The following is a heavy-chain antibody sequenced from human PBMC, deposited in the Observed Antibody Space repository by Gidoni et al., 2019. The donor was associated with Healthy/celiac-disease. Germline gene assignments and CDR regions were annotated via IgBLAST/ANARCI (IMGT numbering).Heavy chain of an antibody. J-gene: IGHJ5*02. V-gene: IGHV4-31*03. CDR2: IYYSGST. Sequence: QVQLQESGPGLVQPSQTLSLTCTVSGGSISSGGYYWSWIRQHPGKGLEWIGYIYYSGSTYYNPSLKSRVTISVDTSKNQFSLKLSSVTAADTAVYYCATSPGGYQLPNWFDPWGQGTLVTVSS. D-gene: IGHD2-2*01. CDR1: GGSISSGGYY. CDR3: ATSPGGYQLPNWFDP.